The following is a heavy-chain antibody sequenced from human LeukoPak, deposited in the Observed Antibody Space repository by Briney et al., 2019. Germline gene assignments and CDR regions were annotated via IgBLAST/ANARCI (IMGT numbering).Heavy chain of an antibody. V-gene: IGHV3-48*01. CDR2: ISSSSSTI. CDR3: AKEGGIVVVTAHDY. CDR1: GFTFSSYS. D-gene: IGHD2-21*02. Sequence: GGSLRLSCAASGFTFSSYSMNWVRQAPGKGLEWVSYISSSSSTIYYADSVKGRFTISRDNAKNSLYLQMNSLRAEDTAVYYCAKEGGIVVVTAHDYWGQGTLVTVSS. J-gene: IGHJ4*02.